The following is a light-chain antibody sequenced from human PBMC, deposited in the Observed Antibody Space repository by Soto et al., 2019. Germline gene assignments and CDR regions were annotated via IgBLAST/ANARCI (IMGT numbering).Light chain of an antibody. Sequence: QSVLTQPASVSGSPGQSITISCSGTSSGIGSYNHVAWYQQFPGKSPKLMSYAVSDRRPGVSDRFSGSKSGITASLTISGLQTEDEADYYCISYTDRQSYLFGTGTKATVL. CDR3: ISYTDRQSYL. J-gene: IGLJ1*01. CDR1: SSGIGSYNH. V-gene: IGLV2-14*03. CDR2: AVS.